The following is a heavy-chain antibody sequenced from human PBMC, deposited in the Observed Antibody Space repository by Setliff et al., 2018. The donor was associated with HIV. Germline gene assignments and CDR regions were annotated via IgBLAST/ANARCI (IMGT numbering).Heavy chain of an antibody. Sequence: TLSLTCRVSGGSISGYYWNWIRQPPGKGLEWIGCIYYSGRTTYNSSLKSRVTISLDTSKKQFSLKLNSVTAADTAVYYCARGLMSYNFWGGRNDYHYMDVWGKGTTVTVSS. CDR2: IYYSGRT. V-gene: IGHV4-59*01. J-gene: IGHJ6*03. D-gene: IGHD3-3*01. CDR3: ARGLMSYNFWGGRNDYHYMDV. CDR1: GGSISGYY.